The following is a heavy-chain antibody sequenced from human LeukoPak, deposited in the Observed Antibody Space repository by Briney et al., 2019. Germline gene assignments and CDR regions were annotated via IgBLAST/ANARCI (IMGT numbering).Heavy chain of an antibody. CDR1: GVTFSDYA. CDR2: ISGRGGGT. V-gene: IGHV3-23*01. CDR3: VKVGDSGYGEYYQH. Sequence: PGGSLRLSCAVSGVTFSDYAMSWVRQAPGKGLEWVSGISGRGGGTFYADSVKGRFTISRDNSKNTLYLQMSSLRAEDTALYYCVKVGDSGYGEYYQHWGQGTLVTVSS. D-gene: IGHD5-12*01. J-gene: IGHJ1*01.